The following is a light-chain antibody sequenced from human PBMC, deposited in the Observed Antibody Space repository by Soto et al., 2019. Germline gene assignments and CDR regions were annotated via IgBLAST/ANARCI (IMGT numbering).Light chain of an antibody. V-gene: IGLV2-14*03. CDR3: TSYTTSRAVV. J-gene: IGLJ2*01. CDR2: DVS. CDR1: SSDVGGYNY. Sequence: QSVLTQPASVSGSPGQSITISCTGTSSDVGGYNYVSWYQQHPGKAPKLVIYDVSNRPSGVSHRFSASKSGNTASLTISGLQGEDEADYYCTSYTTSRAVVFGGGTKLTVL.